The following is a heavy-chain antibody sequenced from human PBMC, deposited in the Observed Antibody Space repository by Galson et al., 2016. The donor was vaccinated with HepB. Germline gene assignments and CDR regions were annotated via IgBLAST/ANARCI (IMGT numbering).Heavy chain of an antibody. CDR3: AKYKSKGQTDVFDS. D-gene: IGHD1-14*01. J-gene: IGHJ3*02. Sequence: SETLSLTCIVSGGSIGSSGHFWGWIRQPPGKSLQWIGSVSYGSTYYNPSLKSRVTISVDTSRNQFSMKFNSVIATDAAVYYCAKYKSKGQTDVFDSWGQWTRVTVSS. V-gene: IGHV4-39*01. CDR2: VSYGST. CDR1: GGSIGSSGHF.